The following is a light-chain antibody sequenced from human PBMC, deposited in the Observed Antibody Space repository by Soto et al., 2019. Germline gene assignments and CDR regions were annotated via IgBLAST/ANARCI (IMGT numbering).Light chain of an antibody. CDR3: QVWDSTSDHRV. V-gene: IGLV3-21*04. CDR2: YDT. Sequence: SYELTQPPSVSVAPGKTARITCGGDSVGRTSVHWYRQKPGQAPVLVMYYDTDRPSGIPERFSGSSSGNTATLTITRVEAGDEADYYCQVWDSTSDHRVFGGGTKVTVL. J-gene: IGLJ2*01. CDR1: SVGRTS.